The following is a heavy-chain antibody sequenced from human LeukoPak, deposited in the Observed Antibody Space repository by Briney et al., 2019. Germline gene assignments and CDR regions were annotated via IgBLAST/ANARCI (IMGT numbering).Heavy chain of an antibody. V-gene: IGHV5-51*01. Sequence: GESLKISCKGSGYSFTSYWIGWVRQMPGKGLEWMGIIYPGDSDTRYSPSFQVQVTISADKSISIAYLQWSSLNASDTAMYYCARRSRGMATNSGDYWGQGTLVTVSS. CDR2: IYPGDSDT. CDR3: ARRSRGMATNSGDY. CDR1: GYSFTSYW. J-gene: IGHJ4*02. D-gene: IGHD5-24*01.